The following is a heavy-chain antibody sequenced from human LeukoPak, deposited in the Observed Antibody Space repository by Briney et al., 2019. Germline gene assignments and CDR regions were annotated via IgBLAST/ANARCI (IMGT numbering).Heavy chain of an antibody. V-gene: IGHV3-23*01. Sequence: GGSLRLSCAASGFTFSTYGMSWVRQAPGKGLEWVSGISGNGGSTYYADSVKGRSTISRDNSKNTLYLQMNSLRAEDTALYYCANAGYSYFSQWGQGTPVTVSS. CDR2: ISGNGGST. J-gene: IGHJ4*02. D-gene: IGHD5-18*01. CDR1: GFTFSTYG. CDR3: ANAGYSYFSQ.